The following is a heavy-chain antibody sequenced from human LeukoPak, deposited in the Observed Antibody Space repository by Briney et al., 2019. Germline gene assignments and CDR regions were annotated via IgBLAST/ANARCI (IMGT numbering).Heavy chain of an antibody. Sequence: SQTLPLTCAISGDSVSSNSAAWNWIRQSPSRGLEWLGRTYYRSKWYNDYAVSVKSRITINPDTSKNQFSLQLNSVTPEDTAVYYCSKTDGDYGSGSYQNWGQGTLVTVSS. J-gene: IGHJ4*02. CDR3: SKTDGDYGSGSYQN. CDR2: TYYRSKWYN. D-gene: IGHD3-10*01. CDR1: GDSVSSNSAA. V-gene: IGHV6-1*01.